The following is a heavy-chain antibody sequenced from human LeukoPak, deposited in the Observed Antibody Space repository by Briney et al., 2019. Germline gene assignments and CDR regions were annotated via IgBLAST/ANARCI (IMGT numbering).Heavy chain of an antibody. J-gene: IGHJ4*02. V-gene: IGHV3-9*01. CDR1: GFTFSSYA. CDR3: ARLKTSGWYYFDY. Sequence: GGSLRLSCAASGFTFSSYAMSWVRQAPGKGLEWVSGISWNSGSIGYADSVKGRFTISRDNAKNSLYLQMNSLRAEDTALYYCARLKTSGWYYFDYWGQGTLVTVSS. D-gene: IGHD6-19*01. CDR2: ISWNSGSI.